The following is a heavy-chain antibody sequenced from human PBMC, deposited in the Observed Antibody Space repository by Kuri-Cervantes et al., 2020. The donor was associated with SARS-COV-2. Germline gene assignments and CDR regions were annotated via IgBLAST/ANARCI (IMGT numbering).Heavy chain of an antibody. CDR1: GFPFRNFG. CDR3: AKDSGYYYDSSVPDAFDI. V-gene: IGHV3-30*02. D-gene: IGHD3-22*01. Sequence: GGSLRLSCAASGFPFRNFGIHWVRQAPGKGLEWVAFIRYDGSNKYYADSVKGRFTISRDNSKNTLYLQMNSLRAEDTAVYYCAKDSGYYYDSSVPDAFDIWGQGTMVTVSS. CDR2: IRYDGSNK. J-gene: IGHJ3*02.